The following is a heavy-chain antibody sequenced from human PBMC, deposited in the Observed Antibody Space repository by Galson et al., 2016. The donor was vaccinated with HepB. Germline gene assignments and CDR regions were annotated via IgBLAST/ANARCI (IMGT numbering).Heavy chain of an antibody. V-gene: IGHV3-33*01. D-gene: IGHD2/OR15-2a*01. CDR2: IWYDGSNK. CDR1: GFILSGHG. Sequence: SLRLSCAVSGFILSGHGLHWVRQAPGKGLEWVAIIWYDGSNKYYADSVKERFTISRDTSKNTLYLQMNILRAEDTALYYCARENFMGNIGDAFDIWGQGTMVTVPS. CDR3: ARENFMGNIGDAFDI. J-gene: IGHJ3*02.